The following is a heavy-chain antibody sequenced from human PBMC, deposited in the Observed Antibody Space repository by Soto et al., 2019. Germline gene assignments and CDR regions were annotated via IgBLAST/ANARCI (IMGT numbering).Heavy chain of an antibody. J-gene: IGHJ6*02. Sequence: VQLVESGGGLVQPGGSLRLSCAASGFTVSTPYMNWVRQAPGKGLEWVSVIYSGGGTYYADSVKGRFTISRHNSNNTLSLHMNSLRPEDTAIYYCETHSGSSPPLDYYYGMDVWGQGTTVTVSS. CDR1: GFTVSTPY. V-gene: IGHV3-53*04. D-gene: IGHD1-26*01. CDR3: ETHSGSSPPLDYYYGMDV. CDR2: IYSGGGT.